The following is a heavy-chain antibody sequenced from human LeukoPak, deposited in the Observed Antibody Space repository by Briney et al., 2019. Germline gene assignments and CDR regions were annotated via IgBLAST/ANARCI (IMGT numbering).Heavy chain of an antibody. CDR3: ARRGPYCSSTSCYGSGGYFQH. CDR2: INHSRST. D-gene: IGHD2-2*01. J-gene: IGHJ1*01. Sequence: SETLSLTCAVYGGSFSGYYWIWIRQPPGKGLEGIGEINHSRSTNDNPSLKSRVTISVDTSKNQFSLKLSSVTAADTAVYYCARRGPYCSSTSCYGSGGYFQHWGQGTLVTVSS. V-gene: IGHV4-34*01. CDR1: GGSFSGYY.